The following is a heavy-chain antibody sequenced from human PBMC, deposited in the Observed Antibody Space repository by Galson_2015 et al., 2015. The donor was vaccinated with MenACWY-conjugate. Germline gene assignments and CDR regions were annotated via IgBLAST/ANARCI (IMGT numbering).Heavy chain of an antibody. CDR3: ARAPLFGSGRRHLDS. V-gene: IGHV1-18*01. Sequence: SVKVSCKASGYTFTNSGISWVRQAPDKGLGGREGSAGSTGIQDLARRFRAGVILRTEESRPKPHWELGSLRSDDTAVYYCARAPLFGSGRRHLDSWGQGTLVTVSS. D-gene: IGHD3-10*01. J-gene: IGHJ4*02. CDR2: SAGSTGI. CDR1: GYTFTNSG.